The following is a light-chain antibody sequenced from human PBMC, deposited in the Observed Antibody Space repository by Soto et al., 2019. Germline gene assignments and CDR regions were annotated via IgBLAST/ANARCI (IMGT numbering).Light chain of an antibody. J-gene: IGLJ2*01. CDR3: SSYTTISTLVI. Sequence: QSALTQPASVSGSPGQSITISCTGSSSDVGGYNYVSWYQHHPGKAPKLIIYDVTNRPSGVSNRFSGSKSGNTASLTISGLPAEDESDYYCSSYTTISTLVIFGGGTKLTVL. CDR1: SSDVGGYNY. V-gene: IGLV2-14*03. CDR2: DVT.